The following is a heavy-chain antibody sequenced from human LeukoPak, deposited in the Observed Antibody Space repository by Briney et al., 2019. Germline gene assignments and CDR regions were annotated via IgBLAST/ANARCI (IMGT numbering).Heavy chain of an antibody. D-gene: IGHD4-23*01. CDR1: GGSISGYY. CDR3: ARYSHRTAVVTPDFDY. V-gene: IGHV4-59*01. J-gene: IGHJ4*02. CDR2: IYYSGGT. Sequence: SETPSLTCTVSGGSISGYYWSWIRQPPGKGPEWIGYIYYSGGTNYIPSLESRVTMSVDTSKNQFSLKLSSVTAADTAVYYCARYSHRTAVVTPDFDYWGQGDLGPVSS.